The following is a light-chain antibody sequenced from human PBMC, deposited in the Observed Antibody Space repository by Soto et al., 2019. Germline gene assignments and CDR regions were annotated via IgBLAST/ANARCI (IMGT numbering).Light chain of an antibody. CDR3: QQYYDAPQN. J-gene: IGKJ1*01. CDR2: WAS. Sequence: DIVMTQSPDSLAVSLGERATINCKSSQSVLYSSNNKNYLAWYQQKPGQPPKLLIYWASTRESGVPDRFSGSGSGTDFTHTISSLQAEDVAVYYCQQYYDAPQNFGQGTKVEIK. CDR1: QSVLYSSNNKNY. V-gene: IGKV4-1*01.